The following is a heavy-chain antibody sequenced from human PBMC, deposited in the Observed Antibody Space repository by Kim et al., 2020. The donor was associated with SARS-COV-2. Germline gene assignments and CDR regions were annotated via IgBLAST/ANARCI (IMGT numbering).Heavy chain of an antibody. CDR3: ARHPTVRGFYYYYYYMDV. Sequence: GGSLRLSCAPSGFSVSSNYMSWVRQAPGKGLEWVSVLYSGANTYYADSVKGRFTISKDDSKNTLYLQLNSLRAEDTAVYYCARHPTVRGFYYYYYYMDV. CDR1: GFSVSSNY. CDR2: LYSGANT. D-gene: IGHD1-26*01. J-gene: IGHJ6*03. V-gene: IGHV3-66*04.